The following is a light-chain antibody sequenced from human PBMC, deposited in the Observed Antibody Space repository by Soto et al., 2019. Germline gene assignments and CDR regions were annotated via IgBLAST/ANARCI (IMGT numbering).Light chain of an antibody. CDR3: MQAIQIPLT. CDR2: MGS. J-gene: IGKJ4*01. V-gene: IGKV2-28*01. Sequence: DIVMTQSPVSLPVTPGEPASISCRSSQSLLHSHGYTYLDWYLQKPGQSPQLLIYMGSTRASGVPDRFIGSGSDTDVTLKISRVEDEDVGVYYCMQAIQIPLTFGGGTKVEIK. CDR1: QSLLHSHGYTY.